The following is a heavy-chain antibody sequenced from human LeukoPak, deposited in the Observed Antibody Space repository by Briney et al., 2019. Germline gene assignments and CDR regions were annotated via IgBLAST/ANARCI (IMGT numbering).Heavy chain of an antibody. CDR3: ARGRGSTSRPNWFDP. V-gene: IGHV3-74*01. D-gene: IGHD2-2*01. CDR1: GFTFSSYW. CDR2: INSDGSST. J-gene: IGHJ5*02. Sequence: GXXLRLSCAASGFTFSSYWMHWVRHAPGKGLVWVSRINSDGSSTNYADCVKGRFTISRDNAKNRVYLKMNSLRAEDTAVYYCARGRGSTSRPNWFDPWGQGTLVTVSS.